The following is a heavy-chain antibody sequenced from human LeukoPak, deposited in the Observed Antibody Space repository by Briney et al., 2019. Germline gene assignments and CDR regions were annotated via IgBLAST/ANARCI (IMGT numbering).Heavy chain of an antibody. CDR2: ISGSGDST. Sequence: GGSLRLSCAASGFTFSNYAMTLVRQVPGEGLECGSGISGSGDSTYYADSVKGRFTIYRDNSKNTLYLQMNSRRADDTAVYYCEKGDMTGADYYYYMDVWGKGTTVTVSS. CDR1: GFTFSNYA. CDR3: EKGDMTGADYYYYMDV. J-gene: IGHJ6*03. D-gene: IGHD3-9*01. V-gene: IGHV3-23*01.